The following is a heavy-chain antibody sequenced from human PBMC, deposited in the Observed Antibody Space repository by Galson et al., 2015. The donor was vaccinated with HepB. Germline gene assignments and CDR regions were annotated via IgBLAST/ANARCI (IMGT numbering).Heavy chain of an antibody. CDR3: AKDLSGFGLYGMDV. Sequence: SLRLSCAASGFTFSSYGMHWVRQAPGKGLEWVAFIRYDGSNKYYADSVKGRFTISRDNSKNTLYLQMNSLGAEDTAVYYCAKDLSGFGLYGMDVWGQGTTVTVSS. CDR1: GFTFSSYG. V-gene: IGHV3-30*02. D-gene: IGHD3-10*01. J-gene: IGHJ6*02. CDR2: IRYDGSNK.